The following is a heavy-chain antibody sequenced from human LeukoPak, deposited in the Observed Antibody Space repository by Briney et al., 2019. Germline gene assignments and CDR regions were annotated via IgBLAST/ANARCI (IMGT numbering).Heavy chain of an antibody. CDR3: ARRRYCSSTSCRGFFDY. CDR1: GYSFTSYW. CDR2: INPGDSDT. D-gene: IGHD2-2*01. J-gene: IGHJ4*02. Sequence: GESLKISCKGSGYSFTSYWIGWVRQMPGKGLEWMGIINPGDSDTRYSPSFQGQVTISADKSISTAYLQWSSLKASDTAMYYCARRRYCSSTSCRGFFDYWGQGTLVTVSS. V-gene: IGHV5-51*01.